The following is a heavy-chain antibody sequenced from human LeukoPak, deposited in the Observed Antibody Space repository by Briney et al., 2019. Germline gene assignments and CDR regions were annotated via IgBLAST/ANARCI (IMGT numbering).Heavy chain of an antibody. D-gene: IGHD6-19*01. J-gene: IGHJ4*02. CDR3: AKILYSSNIDY. CDR2: IFYTGRS. Sequence: SETLSLTCTVSGGSISSSSYYWSWIRQPPGKGLECIGSIFYTGRSYYNPSLKRRVTISVDTSKNQFSLKLSSVTAADTAVYYCAKILYSSNIDYWGQGTLVTVSS. V-gene: IGHV4-39*07. CDR1: GGSISSSSYY.